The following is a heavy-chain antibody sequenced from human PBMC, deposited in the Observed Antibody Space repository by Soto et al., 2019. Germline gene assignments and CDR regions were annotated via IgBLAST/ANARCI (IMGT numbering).Heavy chain of an antibody. J-gene: IGHJ4*02. CDR2: TYYGASS. CDR1: GYSISSGYY. CDR3: VRVAGSASWYETDS. Sequence: PSETLSLTCAVSGYSISSGYYWGWIRQPPGKGLEWLETTYYGASSYYNPSLRSRITILLDASTNQLSLKLSSVTAADTAVYFCVRVAGSASWYETDSWGQGILVTVSS. D-gene: IGHD6-13*01. V-gene: IGHV4-38-2*01.